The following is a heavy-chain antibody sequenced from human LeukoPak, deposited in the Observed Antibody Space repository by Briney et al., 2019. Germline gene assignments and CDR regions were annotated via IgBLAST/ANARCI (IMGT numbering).Heavy chain of an antibody. V-gene: IGHV3-11*04. CDR2: ISSSGSTI. D-gene: IGHD6-13*01. CDR1: GFTFSDYY. CDR3: ARAMYRSSFSGFDP. J-gene: IGHJ5*02. Sequence: GGSLRLSCAGSGFTFSDYYMSWIRQAPGKGLEWVSYISSSGSTIYYADSVKGRFTISRDNAKNSLYLQMNSLRAEDTAVYYCARAMYRSSFSGFDPWGQGTLVTVSS.